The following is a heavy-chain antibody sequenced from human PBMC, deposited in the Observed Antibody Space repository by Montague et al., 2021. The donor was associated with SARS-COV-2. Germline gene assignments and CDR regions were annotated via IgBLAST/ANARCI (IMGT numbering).Heavy chain of an antibody. CDR3: ARPFGGSYFGAFDI. J-gene: IGHJ3*02. D-gene: IGHD1-26*01. CDR1: GFTFSSYA. CDR2: ISYDGNNK. Sequence: SLRLSCAASGFTFSSYAMHWVRQAPGKGLEWVAVISYDGNNKYYSDSAKGRFTISRDNSKNTLSLQMNSLRAEDTAVYYCARPFGGSYFGAFDIWGQGTMVTVSS. V-gene: IGHV3-30-3*01.